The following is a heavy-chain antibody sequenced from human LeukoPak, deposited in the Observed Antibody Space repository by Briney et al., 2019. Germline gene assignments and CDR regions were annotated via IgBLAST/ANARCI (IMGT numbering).Heavy chain of an antibody. D-gene: IGHD2-2*01. CDR3: ATYCSSTSCLDY. J-gene: IGHJ4*02. CDR1: GFTFSSYG. V-gene: IGHV3-30*03. CDR2: ISYDGSNK. Sequence: GGSLRPSCAASGFTFSSYGMHWVRQAPGKGLEWVAVISYDGSNKYYADSVKGRFTASRDNSKNTLYLQMNSLRAEDTAVYYCATYCSSTSCLDYWGQGTLVTVSS.